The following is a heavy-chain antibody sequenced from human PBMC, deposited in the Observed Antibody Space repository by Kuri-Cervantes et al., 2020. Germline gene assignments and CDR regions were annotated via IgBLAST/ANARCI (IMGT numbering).Heavy chain of an antibody. CDR1: GGSISSGGYS. V-gene: IGHV4-30-2*05. CDR3: ARKEPVIAAAMDV. Sequence: LRLFCAVSGGSISSGGYSWSWIRQPPGKGLEWIGYIYHSGSTYYNPSLKSRVTISVDTSKNQFSLKLSSVTAADTAVYYCARKEPVIAAAMDVWGQGTTVTVSS. J-gene: IGHJ6*02. CDR2: IYHSGST. D-gene: IGHD6-13*01.